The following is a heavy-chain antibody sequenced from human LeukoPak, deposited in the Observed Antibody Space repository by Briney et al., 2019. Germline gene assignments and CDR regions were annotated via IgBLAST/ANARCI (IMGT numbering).Heavy chain of an antibody. CDR1: GFTFSSYS. J-gene: IGHJ4*02. D-gene: IGHD2-8*01. V-gene: IGHV3-21*01. Sequence: GGSLRLSCAASGFTFSSYSMNWVRQAPGKGLEWVSSISSSSSYIYYADSVKGRFTISRDNAKNSLYLQKNSLRAEDTAVYYCARGIGTRKWFDYWGQGTLVTVSS. CDR3: ARGIGTRKWFDY. CDR2: ISSSSSYI.